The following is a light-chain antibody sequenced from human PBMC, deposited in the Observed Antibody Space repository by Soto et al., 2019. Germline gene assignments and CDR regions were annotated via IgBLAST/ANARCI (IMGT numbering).Light chain of an antibody. CDR1: QNVRNNY. CDR2: GAS. V-gene: IGKV3-20*01. CDR3: QGYGNSRT. J-gene: IGKJ1*01. Sequence: EAELTQSPGTLSLSPRERATLSSRASQNVRNNYIGWYQQKPGQAPRLLIYGASIRATGIPDRFSGSGSGTDFTLTISRMEPEDFAVYYCQGYGNSRTFGQGTKVDIK.